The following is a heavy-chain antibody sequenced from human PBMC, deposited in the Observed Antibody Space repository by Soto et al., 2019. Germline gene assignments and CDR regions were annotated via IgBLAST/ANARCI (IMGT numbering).Heavy chain of an antibody. V-gene: IGHV4-39*01. CDR3: ARISKGATYYGYVGY. D-gene: IGHD3-10*01. CDR2: IYYSGST. CDR1: GGSINRSPYY. J-gene: IGHJ4*02. Sequence: SETLSLTCSVSGGSINRSPYYWDWIRQSPGKGLEWIGSIYYSGSTYYNPSLKSRVTVSVDTSKNQFSLRLSSVTAADTAAHYCARISKGATYYGYVGYWGQGTLVTVSS.